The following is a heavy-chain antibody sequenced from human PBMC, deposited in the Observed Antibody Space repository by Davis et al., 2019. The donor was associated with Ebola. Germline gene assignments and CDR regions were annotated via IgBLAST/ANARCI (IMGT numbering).Heavy chain of an antibody. CDR3: TPGYSSSQPGFDY. V-gene: IGHV3-73*01. J-gene: IGHJ4*02. Sequence: GESLKISCAASGFTFSGSAMHWVRQASGKGLEWVGRIRSKANSYATAYAASVKGRFIISRDDSKNTAYLQMNSLKTEDTAVYYCTPGYSSSQPGFDYWGQGTLVTVSS. D-gene: IGHD6-13*01. CDR2: IRSKANSYAT. CDR1: GFTFSGSA.